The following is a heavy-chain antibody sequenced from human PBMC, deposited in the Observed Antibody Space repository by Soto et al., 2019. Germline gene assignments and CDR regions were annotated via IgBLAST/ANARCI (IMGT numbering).Heavy chain of an antibody. CDR2: INAGNGYT. CDR1: GYTFTTLS. V-gene: IGHV1-3*01. Sequence: QVQLEQSGAEVRRSGASVRVSCQASGYTFTTLSMHWVRQAPGPRLEWLGYINAGNGYTKYSQNFQRRVTITRDTVAITDYLELSSLRSEDTAVYCCTRQYCGDYSSADYWGQGTLVTVSS. D-gene: IGHD2-21*01. CDR3: TRQYCGDYSSADY. J-gene: IGHJ4*02.